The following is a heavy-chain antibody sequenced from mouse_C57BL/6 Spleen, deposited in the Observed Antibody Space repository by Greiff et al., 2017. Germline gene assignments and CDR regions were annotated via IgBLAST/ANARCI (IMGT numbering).Heavy chain of an antibody. V-gene: IGHV5-9*01. J-gene: IGHJ4*01. CDR1: GFTFSSYT. CDR3: ARTRGNYAMDS. CDR2: ISGGGGNT. Sequence: EVKLVESGGGLVKPGGSLKLSCAASGFTFSSYTMSWVRQTPEKRLEWVATISGGGGNTYYPDSVKGRFTISRDNAKNTLYLQMSSLRSEDTALXSGARTRGNYAMDSWVKEPQSPSPQ.